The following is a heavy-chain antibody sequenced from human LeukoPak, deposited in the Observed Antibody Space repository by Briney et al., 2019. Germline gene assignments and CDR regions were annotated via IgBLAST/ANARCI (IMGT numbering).Heavy chain of an antibody. CDR1: GGSFSGYY. CDR2: INHSGTT. CDR3: ARAFLVGYSPEEYFFDY. V-gene: IGHV4-34*01. D-gene: IGHD2-15*01. Sequence: KPSETLSLTCAVYGGSFSGYYWSWIRQPPGKGLEWIGEINHSGTTNYNPSLKSRVTISIDKSKNQFSLKLNSVTAADTAVYYCARAFLVGYSPEEYFFDYWGQGNLVTVSS. J-gene: IGHJ4*02.